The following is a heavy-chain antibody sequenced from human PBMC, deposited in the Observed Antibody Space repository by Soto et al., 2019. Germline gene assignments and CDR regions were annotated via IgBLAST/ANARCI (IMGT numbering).Heavy chain of an antibody. CDR3: ARGHGFGYFLSCYYSTHYYYGIDV. D-gene: IGHD3-3*01. V-gene: IGHV4-34*01. J-gene: IGHJ6*02. CDR2: INHSGST. Sequence: SETLSLTCAVYGGSFSGYYWSWIRQPPGKGLEWIGEINHSGSTNYNPSLKSRVTISVDTSKNQFSLKLSSVTAADTAVYYCARGHGFGYFLSCYYSTHYYYGIDVWGQGTTVTVSS. CDR1: GGSFSGYY.